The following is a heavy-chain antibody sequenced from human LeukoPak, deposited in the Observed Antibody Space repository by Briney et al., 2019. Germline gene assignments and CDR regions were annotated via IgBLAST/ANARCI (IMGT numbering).Heavy chain of an antibody. CDR1: GFSFKDYY. D-gene: IGHD6-13*01. J-gene: IGHJ4*02. Sequence: GGSLRLSCAASGFSFKDYYYSWIRQAPGKGLEWVSFINVNGGAMYYADFVKGRFTISRQNAQNSVYLEMNSLRDEDTAVHYCARGPRILAAGSYFFDYWGQGSLVTVSS. CDR2: INVNGGAM. CDR3: ARGPRILAAGSYFFDY. V-gene: IGHV3-11*01.